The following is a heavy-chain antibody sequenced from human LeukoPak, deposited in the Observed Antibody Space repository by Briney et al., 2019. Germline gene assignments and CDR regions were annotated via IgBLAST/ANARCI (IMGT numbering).Heavy chain of an antibody. V-gene: IGHV3-23*01. J-gene: IGHJ5*02. Sequence: GGSLRLSCAASGFTFSSYAMSWVRQAPGKGLEWVSAISGSGGSTYYADSVKGRFTISRDNSKNTLYLQMNSLRAVDTAVYYCAKDAPDYYDSSGYYLSDWFDPWGQGTLVTVSS. D-gene: IGHD3-22*01. CDR3: AKDAPDYYDSSGYYLSDWFDP. CDR1: GFTFSSYA. CDR2: ISGSGGST.